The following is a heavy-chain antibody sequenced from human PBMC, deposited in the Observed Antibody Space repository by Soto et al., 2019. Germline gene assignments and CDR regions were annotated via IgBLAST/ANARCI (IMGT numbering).Heavy chain of an antibody. CDR3: AKCGGYFDWSDAFDI. V-gene: IGHV3-23*01. J-gene: IGHJ3*02. CDR1: GFTFSSYA. CDR2: ISGSGGST. Sequence: GGSLRLSCAASGFTFSSYAMSWVRQAPGKGLEWVSAISGSGGSTYYAESVKGRFTISRDNSKNTLYLQMNSLRAEDTAVYYCAKCGGYFDWSDAFDIWGQGTMVTVSS. D-gene: IGHD3-9*01.